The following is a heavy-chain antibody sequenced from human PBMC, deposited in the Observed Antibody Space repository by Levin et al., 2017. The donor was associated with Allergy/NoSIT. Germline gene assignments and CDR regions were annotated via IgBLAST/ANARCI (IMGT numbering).Heavy chain of an antibody. J-gene: IGHJ6*03. CDR3: ARGGRVRGVPVYYYYMDV. CDR1: GGSFSGYY. V-gene: IGHV4-34*01. CDR2: INHSGST. D-gene: IGHD3-10*01. Sequence: SETLSLTCAVYGGSFSGYYWSWIRQPPGKGLEWIGEINHSGSTNYNPSLKSRVTISVDTSKNQFSLKLSSVTAADTAVYYCARGGRVRGVPVYYYYMDVWGKGTTVTVSS.